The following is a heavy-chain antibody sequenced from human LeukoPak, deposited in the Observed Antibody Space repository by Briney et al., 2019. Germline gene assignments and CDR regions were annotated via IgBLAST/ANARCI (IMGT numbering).Heavy chain of an antibody. CDR3: ARDKKSGESSEIDY. V-gene: IGHV3-74*01. J-gene: IGHJ4*02. CDR1: GLTFSNYW. Sequence: GGSLRLSCAASGLTFSNYWVHWVRQAPGKGLVWVSRINRDGSTTNYADSVKSRFTVSRDNAKNTLNLQMNSLRAEDTAVYYCARDKKSGESSEIDYWGQGTLVTVSS. CDR2: INRDGSTT. D-gene: IGHD3-10*01.